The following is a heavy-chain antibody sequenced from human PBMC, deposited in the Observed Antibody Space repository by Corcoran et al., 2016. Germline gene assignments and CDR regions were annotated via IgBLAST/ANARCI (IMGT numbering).Heavy chain of an antibody. J-gene: IGHJ4*02. CDR2: INPNGGGT. V-gene: IGHV1-2*02. CDR1: GYTFTGYY. CDR3: AREIAVAGTARDY. Sequence: QVQLVQSGAEVKKPGASVKVSCKASGYTFTGYYMHWVRQAPGQGLEWMGWINPNGGGTNYAQKFQGRGTMTRDTSISTAYMELSRLRSDDTAVYYWAREIAVAGTARDYWGQGTLVTVSS. D-gene: IGHD6-19*01.